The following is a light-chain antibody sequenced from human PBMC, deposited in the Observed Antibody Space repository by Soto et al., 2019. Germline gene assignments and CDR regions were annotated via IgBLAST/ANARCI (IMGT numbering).Light chain of an antibody. V-gene: IGLV3-21*04. Sequence: SYELTQPPSVSVAPGETASITCGGNNIGSKSVHWYQQKPGQAPALVISYDSARPSGIPERFSRSNSGSTATLTISGVEAGDEADYYCQVWDGASDRPVFGGGTKLTVL. CDR2: YDS. J-gene: IGLJ2*01. CDR1: NIGSKS. CDR3: QVWDGASDRPV.